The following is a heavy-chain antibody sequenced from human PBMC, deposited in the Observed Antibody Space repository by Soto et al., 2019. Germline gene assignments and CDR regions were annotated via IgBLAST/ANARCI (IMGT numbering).Heavy chain of an antibody. J-gene: IGHJ4*02. CDR3: ARGVYDFWSGHPKGLDY. D-gene: IGHD3-3*01. CDR2: IRSRANSYAT. CDR1: GFTFSGSP. V-gene: IGHV3-73*01. Sequence: QSGGSLRLSCAASGFTFSGSPMHWVRQASGKGLEWVGRIRSRANSYATAYAVSVKGKFTISRDDSRNTAYLLMNSLKTEDTAVYYCARGVYDFWSGHPKGLDYWGQGTVVTVSS.